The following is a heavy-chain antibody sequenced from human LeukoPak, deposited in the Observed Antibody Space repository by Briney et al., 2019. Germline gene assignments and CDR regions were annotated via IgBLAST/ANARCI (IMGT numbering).Heavy chain of an antibody. V-gene: IGHV1-2*02. CDR3: ASYPRSYPTPPFDF. CDR2: INPKNGDT. Sequence: GASVKVSCKASGYSFTAQYIHWLRQAPGQGLEWMGWINPKNGDTKCAQSFVGRVTMTRDTSTTTAYMELRSLRSDDTAVYFCASYPRSYPTPPFDFWGQGTLVTVSS. J-gene: IGHJ4*02. D-gene: IGHD3-16*02. CDR1: GYSFTAQY.